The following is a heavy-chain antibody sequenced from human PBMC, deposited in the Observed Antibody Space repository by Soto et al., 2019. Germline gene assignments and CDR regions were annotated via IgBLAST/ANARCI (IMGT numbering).Heavy chain of an antibody. Sequence: EVQLLESGEGLVQPGGSLRLSCAASGFTFSSYAMSWVRQAPGKGLEWVSAISGSGGSTYYADSVKGRFTISRDNSKNTLYLQMNSLRAEDTAVYYCANHGIAAALFDYWGQGTLVTVSS. J-gene: IGHJ4*02. CDR2: ISGSGGST. CDR1: GFTFSSYA. CDR3: ANHGIAAALFDY. V-gene: IGHV3-23*01. D-gene: IGHD6-13*01.